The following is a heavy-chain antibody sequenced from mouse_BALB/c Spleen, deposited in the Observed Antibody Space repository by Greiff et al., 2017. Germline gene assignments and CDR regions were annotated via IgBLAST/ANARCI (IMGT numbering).Heavy chain of an antibody. CDR2: IYPYNGGT. J-gene: IGHJ2*01. D-gene: IGHD1-1*02. CDR3: AREVDYFDY. CDR1: GYTFTDYN. V-gene: IGHV1S29*02. Sequence: SGPELVKPGASVKISCKASGYTFTDYNMHWVKQSHGKSLEWIGYIYPYNGGTGYNQKFKSKATLTVDNSSSTAYMELRSLTSEDSAVYYCAREVDYFDYWGQGTTLTVSS.